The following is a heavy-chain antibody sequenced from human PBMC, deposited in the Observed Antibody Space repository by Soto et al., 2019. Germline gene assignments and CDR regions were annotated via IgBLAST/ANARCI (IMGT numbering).Heavy chain of an antibody. CDR3: ARGKGQTGMNCLDP. D-gene: IGHD6-13*01. V-gene: IGHV4-38-2*01. J-gene: IGHJ5*02. CDR2: IYHSGSI. Sequence: SETLSLTCAVSGYSISSGYYWGWIRQPPGKGLEWIGSIYHSGSIYYNPSLKSRVSISVDTSKNHFSLKLSSVSAADTAVYYCARGKGQTGMNCLDPLGRGTMVTGSS. CDR1: GYSISSGYY.